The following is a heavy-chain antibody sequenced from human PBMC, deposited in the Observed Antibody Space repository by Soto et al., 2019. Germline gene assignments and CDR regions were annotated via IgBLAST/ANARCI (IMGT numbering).Heavy chain of an antibody. Sequence: PSETLSLTCTVSGGSISSGGYYWSRIRQHPGKGLEWIGYIYYSGSTYYNPSLKSRVTISVDTSKNQFSLKLSSVTAADTAVYYCARGKQPAAEDLLTIFGVVNNYGMDVWGQGTTVTVSS. J-gene: IGHJ6*02. CDR2: IYYSGST. V-gene: IGHV4-31*03. CDR3: ARGKQPAAEDLLTIFGVVNNYGMDV. CDR1: GGSISSGGYY. D-gene: IGHD3-3*01.